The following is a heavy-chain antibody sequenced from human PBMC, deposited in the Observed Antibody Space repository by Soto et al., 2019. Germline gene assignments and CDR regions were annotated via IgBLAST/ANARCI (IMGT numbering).Heavy chain of an antibody. CDR3: AKCTTTRCHLGSDY. CDR2: ISYDGNNN. V-gene: IGHV3-30-3*01. J-gene: IGHJ4*02. CDR1: GFIFSNYA. D-gene: IGHD2-2*01. Sequence: QVQLVESGGGVVQPGRSLRLSCAASGFIFSNYAMNWVRQAPGKGLEWVALISYDGNNNYYTDSVKGRFTISRDNSKSALYLQMNSLRPEDTDVYYCAKCTTTRCHLGSDYWGQGTLVTVSS.